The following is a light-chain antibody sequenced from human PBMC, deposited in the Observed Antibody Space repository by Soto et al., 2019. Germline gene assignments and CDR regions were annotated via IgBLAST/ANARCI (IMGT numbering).Light chain of an antibody. Sequence: NELTQSPATLSSSPGARVTLSCRASQSVDHDYLAWYQQRSGQAPRLLIYGASYRATGIPDRFSGSGSGTDFTLTINRLEPEDFAAYYCHHYGSSLATFGGGTKVEIK. CDR1: QSVDHDY. CDR2: GAS. CDR3: HHYGSSLAT. V-gene: IGKV3-20*01. J-gene: IGKJ4*02.